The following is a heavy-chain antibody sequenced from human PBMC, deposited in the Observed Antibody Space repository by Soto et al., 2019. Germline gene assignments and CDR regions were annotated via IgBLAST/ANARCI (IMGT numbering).Heavy chain of an antibody. CDR2: IIPIFGTA. Sequence: ASVKVSCKASGGTFSSYASSWVRQAPGQGLEWMGGIIPIFGTANYAQKFQGRVTITADESTSTAYMELSSLRSEDTAVYYCARDPDVGATIAFDIWGQGTMVTVSS. D-gene: IGHD1-26*01. CDR1: GGTFSSYA. CDR3: ARDPDVGATIAFDI. J-gene: IGHJ3*02. V-gene: IGHV1-69*13.